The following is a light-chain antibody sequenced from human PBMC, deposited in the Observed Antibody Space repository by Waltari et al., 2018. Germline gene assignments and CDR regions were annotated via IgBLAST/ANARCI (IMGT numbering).Light chain of an antibody. CDR3: ASWDDSPNGRWV. J-gene: IGLJ3*02. Sequence: QSVLTQPPSASGTPGQRVTISCSGTYSNVGNNVVNWYQQLPGTVPKLLIYRNDQRPSGVPDRFSGSKSGTSASLAISGLRSEDEADYFCASWDDSPNGRWVFGGGTKLTVL. CDR1: YSNVGNNV. V-gene: IGLV1-44*01. CDR2: RND.